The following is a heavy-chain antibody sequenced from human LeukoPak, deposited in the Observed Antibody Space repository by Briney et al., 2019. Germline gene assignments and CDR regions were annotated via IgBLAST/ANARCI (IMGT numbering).Heavy chain of an antibody. V-gene: IGHV4-39*01. CDR1: GGSITSSGYY. CDR2: IYYSGST. CDR3: ARHLLSISYSYYYYYYMDV. D-gene: IGHD2-21*01. J-gene: IGHJ6*03. Sequence: SETLSLTCTLSGGSITSSGYYWGWIRQPPGKGLEWVGSIYYSGSTYYSPSLKSRVTISVDTSKNQFSLKLSSVTAADTAVYYCARHLLSISYSYYYYYYMDVWGKGTTVTVSS.